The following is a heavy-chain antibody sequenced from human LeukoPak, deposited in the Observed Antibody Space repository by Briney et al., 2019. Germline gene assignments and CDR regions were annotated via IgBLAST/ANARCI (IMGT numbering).Heavy chain of an antibody. V-gene: IGHV1-69*05. CDR2: IIPIFGTA. D-gene: IGHD6-13*01. Sequence: ASVQDSRKASLGTFISHAISWVRPARGQGLEWMGRIIPIFGTAKYAQKFQGRVTITTDESTRTAYIELSSLRSEDTAVYYCVIAAAGTFYYDSRGQDYWGQGTLVTVSS. CDR1: LGTFISHA. CDR3: VIAAAGTFYYDSRGQDY. J-gene: IGHJ4*02.